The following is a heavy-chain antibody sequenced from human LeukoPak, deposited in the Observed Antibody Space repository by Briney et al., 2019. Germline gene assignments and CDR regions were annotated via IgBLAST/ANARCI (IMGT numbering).Heavy chain of an antibody. CDR1: GYTLTELS. CDR3: ATAHYGDYPSNWFEP. CDR2: FDPEDGET. V-gene: IGHV1-24*01. Sequence: ASVKVSCKVSGYTLTELSMHWVRQAPGKGLEWMGGFDPEDGETIYAQKFQGRVTMTEDTSTDTAYMELSSLRSEDTAVYYCATAHYGDYPSNWFEPWGQGTLVTVSS. J-gene: IGHJ5*02. D-gene: IGHD4-17*01.